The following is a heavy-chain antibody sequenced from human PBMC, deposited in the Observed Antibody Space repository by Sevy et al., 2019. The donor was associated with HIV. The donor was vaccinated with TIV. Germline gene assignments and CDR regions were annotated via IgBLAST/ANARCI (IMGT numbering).Heavy chain of an antibody. V-gene: IGHV1-2*02. Sequence: ASVKVSCKASGYTFTGYYMHWVRQAPGQGLEWMGWINPNSGGTNYAQMFQGRVTMTRDTSISTAYMELSRLRSDDTAVYYCARDPRYYGMDVWGQGTTVTVSS. CDR3: ARDPRYYGMDV. J-gene: IGHJ6*02. CDR2: INPNSGGT. CDR1: GYTFTGYY.